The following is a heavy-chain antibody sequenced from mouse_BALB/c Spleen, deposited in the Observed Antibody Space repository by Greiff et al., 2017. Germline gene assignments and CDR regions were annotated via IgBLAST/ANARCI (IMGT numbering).Heavy chain of an antibody. CDR2: IDPANGNT. J-gene: IGHJ2*01. CDR1: GFNIKDTY. CDR3: AGLTPIDY. V-gene: IGHV14-3*02. Sequence: VQLQQSGAELVKPGASVKLSCTASGFNIKDTYMHWVKQRPEQGLEWIGRIDPANGNTKYDPKFQGKATITADTSSNTAYLQRSSLTSEDTAVYYCAGLTPIDYWGQGTTLTVSS. D-gene: IGHD4-1*01.